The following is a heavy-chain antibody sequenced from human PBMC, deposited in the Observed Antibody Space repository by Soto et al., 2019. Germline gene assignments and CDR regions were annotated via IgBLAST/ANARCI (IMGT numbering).Heavy chain of an antibody. Sequence: GASVKVSCKASGYTFTSYYMHWVRQAPGQGLEWMGIINPSGGSTSYAQKFQGRVTMTRNTSRSTAYMELSSLRSEDTAVYYCARGNNWKYLWYYNYYMDVWGKGTTVTVSS. CDR3: ARGNNWKYLWYYNYYMDV. D-gene: IGHD1-7*01. J-gene: IGHJ6*03. CDR1: GYTFTSYY. V-gene: IGHV1-46*01. CDR2: INPSGGST.